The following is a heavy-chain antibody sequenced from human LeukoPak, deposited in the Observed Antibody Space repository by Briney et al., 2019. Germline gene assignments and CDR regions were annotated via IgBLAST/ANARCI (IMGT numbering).Heavy chain of an antibody. CDR1: DGSISNYY. Sequence: SETLSLTRTVSDGSISNYYWSWVRQPPGKGLEWIAYIDNSGSTNYNPSLGSRVTISIDTSRNQFSLKLSSVTAADTAAYYCARTDYYDSSVIYYYALDIWGQGTMVTVSS. CDR2: IDNSGST. D-gene: IGHD3-22*01. CDR3: ARTDYYDSSVIYYYALDI. J-gene: IGHJ3*02. V-gene: IGHV4-59*01.